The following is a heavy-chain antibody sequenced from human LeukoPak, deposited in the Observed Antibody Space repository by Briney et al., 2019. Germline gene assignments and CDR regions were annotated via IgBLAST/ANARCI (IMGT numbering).Heavy chain of an antibody. J-gene: IGHJ3*02. Sequence: GGSLRLSCAASGFTFSSYAMSWVRQAPGKGLEWVSAISGSGGSTYYADSVKGRFTISRDNSKNTLYLQMNSLRAEDTAVYYCAKDRGTYYDILTGFDAFDIWGQGTMVTVSS. CDR2: ISGSGGST. D-gene: IGHD3-9*01. CDR3: AKDRGTYYDILTGFDAFDI. CDR1: GFTFSSYA. V-gene: IGHV3-23*01.